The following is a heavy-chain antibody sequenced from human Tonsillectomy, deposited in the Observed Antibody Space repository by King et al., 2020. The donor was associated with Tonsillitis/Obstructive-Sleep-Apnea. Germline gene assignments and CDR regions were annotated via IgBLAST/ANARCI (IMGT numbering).Heavy chain of an antibody. J-gene: IGHJ2*01. V-gene: IGHV3-15*01. CDR1: GFTFNDAW. CDR3: TTVVKGYWYFDL. CDR2: SRSKTNGGTT. Sequence: QLVQSGGGLVEPGGSLRLSCAASGFTFNDAWMSWVRQAPGKGLEWVGRSRSKTNGGTTDYAEPVKGRFTISREDSKNTLFLQMNSLKADDTALYYCTTVVKGYWYFDLWGRGTLVTVSS.